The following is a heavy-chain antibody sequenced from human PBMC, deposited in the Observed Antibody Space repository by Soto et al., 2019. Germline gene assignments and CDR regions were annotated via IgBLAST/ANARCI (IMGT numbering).Heavy chain of an antibody. CDR3: ARVGVGLAAPRAWHY. D-gene: IGHD6-13*01. J-gene: IGHJ4*02. CDR1: GYTFTSYG. CDR2: INPYSGNT. V-gene: IGHV1-18*01. Sequence: ASVEVSCKTSGYTFTSYGISWVRQAPGQGLEWMAWINPYSGNTRYAEKFLGRVTVTTATSTATAYMEVRSLTSDDTAVFYCARVGVGLAAPRAWHYWGQGTPVTVSS.